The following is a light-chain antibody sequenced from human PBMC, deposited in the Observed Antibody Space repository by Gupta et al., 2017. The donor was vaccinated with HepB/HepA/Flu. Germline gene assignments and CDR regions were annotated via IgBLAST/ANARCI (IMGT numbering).Light chain of an antibody. CDR3: QYYGPPPWT. CDR2: GTS. Sequence: EIVLTQSPGTLSLSPGERATLSCRASQSVSRRFVGWHQQKPGQAPTLLIYGTSTRATGTPARFSGSGSGTGFTLTINRLEPEDFAMYYCQYYGPPPWTFGQGTKVEIK. J-gene: IGKJ1*01. V-gene: IGKV3-20*01. CDR1: QSVSRRF.